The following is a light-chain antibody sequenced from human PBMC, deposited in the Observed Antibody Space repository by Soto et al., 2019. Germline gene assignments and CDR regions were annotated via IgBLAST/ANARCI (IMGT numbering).Light chain of an antibody. CDR1: QTVTNN. CDR3: QQYNNWPRT. V-gene: IGKV3-15*01. CDR2: GAS. J-gene: IGKJ1*01. Sequence: EIVMTQSPATLSVSPGEGATLSCRASQTVTNNLAWYQQKPGQAPRLLIYGASTMATGIPARFSGSGSGTEFTLTISSLQSEDFAVYYCQQYNNWPRTFGQGPKVEIK.